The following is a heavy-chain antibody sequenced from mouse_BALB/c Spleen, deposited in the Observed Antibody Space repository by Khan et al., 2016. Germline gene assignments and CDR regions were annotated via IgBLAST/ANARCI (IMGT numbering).Heavy chain of an antibody. D-gene: IGHD1-1*01. J-gene: IGHJ1*01. CDR3: ARDHYGSSYWYFDV. CDR2: ISNLAYSI. CDR1: GFTFSDYG. V-gene: IGHV5-15*02. Sequence: EVELVESGGGLVQPGGSRKLSCAASGFTFSDYGMQWVRQAPGKGPEWVACISNLAYSIDYADTLTGRFTISRENAKNTLYLEMSSLRSEDTAMYYCARDHYGSSYWYFDVWGAGTTVTVSS.